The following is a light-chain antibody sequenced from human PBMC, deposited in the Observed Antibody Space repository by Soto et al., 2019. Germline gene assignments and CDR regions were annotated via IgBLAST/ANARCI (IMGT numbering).Light chain of an antibody. CDR1: QSVSSSY. V-gene: IGKV3-20*01. CDR3: QHYGSSPYT. Sequence: EIVLTQSPGTLSLSPGERATLSCRASQSVSSSYLAWYQQKPVQAPRLLIYDASNRATGIPDRFSGSGSGTAFTLTVSRLDPEYFAVYYFQHYGSSPYTFGQGTKLEIK. J-gene: IGKJ2*01. CDR2: DAS.